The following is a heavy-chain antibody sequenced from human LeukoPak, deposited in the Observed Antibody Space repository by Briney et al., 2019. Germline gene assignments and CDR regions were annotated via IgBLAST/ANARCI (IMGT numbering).Heavy chain of an antibody. CDR1: GYTFTGYY. V-gene: IGHV1-2*02. D-gene: IGHD3-16*01. Sequence: ASVKVSCKASGYTFTGYYMHWVRQAPGQGLEWMGWINSNSGDTNYAQRFQGRVTMARDTSISTAYMELSRLRSDDTAVYYCAREGDSYWDWGQGTLVTVSS. J-gene: IGHJ4*02. CDR2: INSNSGDT. CDR3: AREGDSYWD.